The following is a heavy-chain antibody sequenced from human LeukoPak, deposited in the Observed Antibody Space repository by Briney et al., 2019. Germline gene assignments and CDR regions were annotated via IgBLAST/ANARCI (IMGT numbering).Heavy chain of an antibody. CDR3: ARDRGRSGYENDAFDI. J-gene: IGHJ3*02. Sequence: GGSLRLSCAASGFTFRTYAMHWVRQAPGKGLEWVAVIWYDGSHQYCADSVKGRFSISRDNSKNTLYLQINSLRAEDTAVYYCARDRGRSGYENDAFDIWGQGTRVTVSS. D-gene: IGHD5-12*01. CDR1: GFTFRTYA. V-gene: IGHV3-33*01. CDR2: IWYDGSHQ.